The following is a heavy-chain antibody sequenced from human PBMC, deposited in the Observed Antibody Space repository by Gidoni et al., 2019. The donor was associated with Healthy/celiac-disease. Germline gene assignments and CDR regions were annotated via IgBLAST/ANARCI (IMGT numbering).Heavy chain of an antibody. D-gene: IGHD3-10*01. CDR3: APLLGGYYYGSGSYSNQDDY. CDR2: ISSSSSYI. V-gene: IGHV3-21*01. Sequence: EVQLVESGGGLVKPGGSLRLSCAASGFTFSSYSMNWVRQAPGKGLEWVSSISSSSSYIYYADSVKGRFTISRDNTKNSLYLQMNSLRAEDTAVYYCAPLLGGYYYGSGSYSNQDDYWGQGTLVTVSS. J-gene: IGHJ4*02. CDR1: GFTFSSYS.